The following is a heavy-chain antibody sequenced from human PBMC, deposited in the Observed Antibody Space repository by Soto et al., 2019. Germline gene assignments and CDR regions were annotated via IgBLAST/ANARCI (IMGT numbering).Heavy chain of an antibody. Sequence: WGSLRLSCTASGFTFSNYAMSWVRQDPGKGLEWVSTISGSGYTYYADSVKGRFTISRDNSKNALYLQMNSLRAEDTAVYYCAKVYCSSSNCYGVDYWGLGTLVTVSS. CDR2: ISGSGYT. J-gene: IGHJ4*02. V-gene: IGHV3-23*01. CDR1: GFTFSNYA. CDR3: AKVYCSSSNCYGVDY. D-gene: IGHD2-2*01.